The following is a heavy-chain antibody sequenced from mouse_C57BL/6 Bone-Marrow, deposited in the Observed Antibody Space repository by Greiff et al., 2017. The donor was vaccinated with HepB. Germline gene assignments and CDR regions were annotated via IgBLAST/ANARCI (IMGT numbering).Heavy chain of an antibody. Sequence: VQRVESGPELVKPGASVKISCKASGYAFSSSWMNWVKQRPGKGLEWIGRIYPGDGDTNYNGKFKGKATLTADKSSSTAYMQLSSLTSEDSAVYFCARRGRGYYGSSYWYFDVWGTGTTVTVSS. CDR1: GYAFSSSW. D-gene: IGHD1-1*01. CDR2: IYPGDGDT. J-gene: IGHJ1*03. V-gene: IGHV1-82*01. CDR3: ARRGRGYYGSSYWYFDV.